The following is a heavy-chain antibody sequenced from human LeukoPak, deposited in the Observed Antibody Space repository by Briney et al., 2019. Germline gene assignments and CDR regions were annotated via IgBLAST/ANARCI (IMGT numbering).Heavy chain of an antibody. Sequence: SETLSLTCNVSGASLSSYYWDWLRQSPGRGLEWIGYISDTGKTDSNPSLKSRVTISLATSKNQFSLRLTSVTAADSAVYFCATGYYEPFATWGPGIMVSVSS. CDR2: ISDTGKT. D-gene: IGHD1-26*01. CDR3: ATGYYEPFAT. J-gene: IGHJ5*02. V-gene: IGHV4-59*01. CDR1: GASLSSYY.